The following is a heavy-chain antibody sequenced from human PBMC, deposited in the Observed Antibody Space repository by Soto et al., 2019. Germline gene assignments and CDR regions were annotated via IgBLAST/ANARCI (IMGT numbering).Heavy chain of an antibody. CDR2: IGPSDSYT. D-gene: IGHD1-7*01. Sequence: PGESLKISCKGSGYTLTNYWINWVRQMPGKGLEWMGRIGPSDSYTNYSPSFQGHVTISTDKSISTAYLQWSSLEASDTAIYYCARRGRGQITGTSSDYWGQGTLVTVSS. CDR1: GYTLTNYW. CDR3: ARRGRGQITGTSSDY. J-gene: IGHJ4*01. V-gene: IGHV5-10-1*01.